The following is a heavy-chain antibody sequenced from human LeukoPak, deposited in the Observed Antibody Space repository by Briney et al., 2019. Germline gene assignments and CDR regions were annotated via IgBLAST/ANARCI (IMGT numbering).Heavy chain of an antibody. Sequence: GGSLRLSCAASGFTFSSYAMHWVRQAPGKGLEWVAVISYDGSNKYYADSVKGRFTISRDNSKNTLYLQMNSLRAEDTAVYYCARSSGSYADFDYGGQGTLVTVSA. CDR3: ARSSGSYADFDY. V-gene: IGHV3-30-3*01. CDR2: ISYDGSNK. CDR1: GFTFSSYA. J-gene: IGHJ4*02. D-gene: IGHD1-26*01.